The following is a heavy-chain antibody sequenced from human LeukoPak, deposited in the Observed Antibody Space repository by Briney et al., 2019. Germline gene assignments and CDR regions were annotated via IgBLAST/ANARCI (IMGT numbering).Heavy chain of an antibody. CDR3: ARVGTLFGESNRGY. J-gene: IGHJ4*02. V-gene: IGHV1-2*02. D-gene: IGHD3-3*01. CDR1: GYTFTDYY. Sequence: ASVKVSCKASGYTFTDYYIHWVRQAPGQGLEWMGWINPNSGGTNYAQEFQGRVTMTRDTSISTAYMELSRLRFDETAVYYCARVGTLFGESNRGYWGQGTLVTVSS. CDR2: INPNSGGT.